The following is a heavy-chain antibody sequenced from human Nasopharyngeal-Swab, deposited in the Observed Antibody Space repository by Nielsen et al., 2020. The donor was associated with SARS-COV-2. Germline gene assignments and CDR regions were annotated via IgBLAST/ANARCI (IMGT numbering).Heavy chain of an antibody. CDR1: GVSISSYS. CDR3: AREADYGFDY. J-gene: IGHJ4*02. V-gene: IGHV4-59*01. CDR2: IYYSGST. D-gene: IGHD4-17*01. Sequence: SETLSLTCTFSGVSISSYSWSWIRQPPGKGLEWIGYIYYSGSTNYNPSLKSRVTISVDTSKNQFSLKLSSVTAADTAVYYCAREADYGFDYWGRGTLVTVSS.